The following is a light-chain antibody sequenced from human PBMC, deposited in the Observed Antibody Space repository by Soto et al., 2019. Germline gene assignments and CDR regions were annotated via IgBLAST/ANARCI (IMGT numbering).Light chain of an antibody. CDR3: QQRHSWVT. Sequence: EIVLTQSPATLSSFPGDRVTLSCRASQYINTRLAWYQHRPGQAPRLLIYQTSLRATGIPARFSGSGSGTDFTLTISMLEPEDFAIYYCQQRHSWVTFGQGTRLEI. J-gene: IGKJ5*01. CDR2: QTS. V-gene: IGKV3-11*01. CDR1: QYINTR.